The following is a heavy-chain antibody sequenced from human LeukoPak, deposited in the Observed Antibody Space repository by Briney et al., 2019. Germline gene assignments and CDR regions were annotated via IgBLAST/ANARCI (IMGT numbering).Heavy chain of an antibody. Sequence: GGSLRLSCAASGFTFSIYWMHWVRQAPGKGLVWVSRINSDGSSTNYADSVKGRFTISRDNAKNTLYLQMNSLRAEDTAVYYCCVPAGYSSGWGQGTLVTVSS. CDR2: INSDGSST. J-gene: IGHJ4*02. CDR1: GFTFSIYW. V-gene: IGHV3-74*01. CDR3: CVPAGYSSG. D-gene: IGHD6-19*01.